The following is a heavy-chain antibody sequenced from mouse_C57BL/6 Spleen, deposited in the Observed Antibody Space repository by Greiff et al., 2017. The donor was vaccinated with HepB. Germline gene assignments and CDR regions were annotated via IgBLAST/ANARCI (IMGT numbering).Heavy chain of an antibody. CDR2: IDPEDGDT. Sequence: VQLQQSGAELVRPGASVKLSCTASGFNIKDYYMHWVKQRPEQGLEWIGRIDPEDGDTEYAPKFQGKATMTADTSSNTAYLQLSSRTSEDTAVYYCTASTMVTTECAYWGQGTLVTVSA. J-gene: IGHJ3*01. V-gene: IGHV14-1*01. CDR3: TASTMVTTECAY. CDR1: GFNIKDYY. D-gene: IGHD2-2*01.